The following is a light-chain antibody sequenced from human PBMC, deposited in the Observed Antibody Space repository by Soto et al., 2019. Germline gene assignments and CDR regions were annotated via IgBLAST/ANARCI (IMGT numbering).Light chain of an antibody. J-gene: IGLJ1*01. V-gene: IGLV1-40*01. CDR2: GTS. CDR1: NSNIGTGFD. Sequence: QSVLTQPPSVSGAPGQRVTIACTGNNSNIGTGFDVHWYRHFPGAAPKLLLSGTSHRPSGVPDRFSGSKSGTSASLAITGLQADDEADYYCSSKRDSSTLFVFGTGTKLTVL. CDR3: SSKRDSSTLFV.